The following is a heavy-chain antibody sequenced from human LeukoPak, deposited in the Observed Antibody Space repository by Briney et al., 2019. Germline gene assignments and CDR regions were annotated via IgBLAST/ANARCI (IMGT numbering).Heavy chain of an antibody. CDR2: INHSGST. CDR1: GGSFSGYY. Sequence: PSETLSLTCAVYGGSFSGYYWSWIRQPPGKGLEWIGEINHSGSTNYNPSLKSRVTISVDTSKNQFSLKLSSVTAADTAVYYCARGTGYDYWGQGTLATVSS. J-gene: IGHJ4*02. CDR3: ARGTGYDY. V-gene: IGHV4-34*01. D-gene: IGHD1-1*01.